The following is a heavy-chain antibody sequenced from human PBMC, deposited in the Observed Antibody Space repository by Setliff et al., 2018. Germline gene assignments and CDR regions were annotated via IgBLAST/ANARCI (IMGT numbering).Heavy chain of an antibody. CDR2: INPNNGGT. CDR1: QYTFTAYY. Sequence: ASVKVSCKASQYTFTAYYLHWVRQAPGQGLEWMGWINPNNGGTKYAQKFQGRVTMTRDTSISTAYLDLSRLTSDDTAVYFCARDPRDTSYYYDTGAYYCDHWGQGTLVTVSS. D-gene: IGHD3-22*01. V-gene: IGHV1-2*02. CDR3: ARDPRDTSYYYDTGAYYCDH. J-gene: IGHJ5*02.